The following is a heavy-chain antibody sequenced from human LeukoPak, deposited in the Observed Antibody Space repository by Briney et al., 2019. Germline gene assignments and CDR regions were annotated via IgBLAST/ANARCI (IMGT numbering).Heavy chain of an antibody. V-gene: IGHV3-11*04. CDR2: ISSSGSTI. CDR3: ARGAYDFWSGYSD. CDR1: GFTFRDYY. Sequence: GGSLRLSCAASGFTFRDYYMSWIRQAPGKGLEWVSYISSSGSTIYYADSVKGRFPISRENAKNAVYLQKNTVRPEDTDVYYCARGAYDFWSGYSDWGQGTMVTVSS. J-gene: IGHJ4*02. D-gene: IGHD3-3*01.